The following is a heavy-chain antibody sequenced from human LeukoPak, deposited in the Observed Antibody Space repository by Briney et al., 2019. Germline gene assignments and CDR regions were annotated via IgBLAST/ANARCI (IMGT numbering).Heavy chain of an antibody. CDR1: GYSISSGYY. V-gene: IGHV4-38-2*02. CDR2: IYHSGST. CDR3: ARDKESGSLYYFDY. J-gene: IGHJ4*02. D-gene: IGHD1-26*01. Sequence: SETLSLTCTVSGYSISSGYYWGWIRQPPGKGLEWIGSIYHSGSTYYNPSLKSRVTISVDTSKNQFSLKLSSVTAAGTAVYYCARDKESGSLYYFDYWGQGTLITVSS.